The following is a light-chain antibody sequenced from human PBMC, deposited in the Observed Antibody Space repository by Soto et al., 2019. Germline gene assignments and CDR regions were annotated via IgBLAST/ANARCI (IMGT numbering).Light chain of an antibody. CDR2: FAS. CDR3: QESYSTA. V-gene: IGKV1-39*01. Sequence: DIHMTQSPSSRSAWVIGVLTITCLASQYISTYLNWYQQKPGKAPKLLIYFASNLQSGVPSRFSGSGSGTDFTLTISSLQPEDIATYYCQESYSTAFGQGTKVAI. CDR1: QYISTY. J-gene: IGKJ1*01.